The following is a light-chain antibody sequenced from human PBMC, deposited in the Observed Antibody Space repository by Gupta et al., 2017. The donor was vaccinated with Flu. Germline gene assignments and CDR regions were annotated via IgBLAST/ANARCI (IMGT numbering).Light chain of an antibody. CDR3: MQALQTPRS. Sequence: DIVMTQPPRSLPVTPGEPASISCRSSQSLLHSNGYNYLDWYLQKPGQSPQLLIYLGSNRASGVPDRFSGSGSGTDFTLKISRVEAEDVGVYYCMQALQTPRSFGQGTKLEIK. J-gene: IGKJ2*03. CDR2: LGS. V-gene: IGKV2-28*01. CDR1: QSLLHSNGYNY.